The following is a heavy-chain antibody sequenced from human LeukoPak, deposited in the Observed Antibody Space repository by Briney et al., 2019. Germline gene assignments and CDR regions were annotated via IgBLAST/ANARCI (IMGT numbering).Heavy chain of an antibody. CDR3: ARTYFPRGAFDI. J-gene: IGHJ3*02. CDR1: GYSISTGYY. CDR2: IYHSGST. Sequence: SETLSLTCTVSGYSISTGYYWGWIRQPPGKGLEWIGSIYHSGSTYNNPSLQSRVTMSVDTSKNQFSLKLSSVTAADTAIYYCARTYFPRGAFDIWGLGTMVTVSS. D-gene: IGHD3-9*01. V-gene: IGHV4-38-2*02.